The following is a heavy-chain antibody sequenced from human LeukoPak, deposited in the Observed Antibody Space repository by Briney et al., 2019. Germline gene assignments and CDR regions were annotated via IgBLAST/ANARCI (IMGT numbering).Heavy chain of an antibody. Sequence: QPGRSLRLSCAASGFTFSSYGMHWVRQAPGKGLEWVAVISYDGSNKYYADSVKGRFTISRDNSKNTLYLQMNSLRAEDTAVYYCAKSPSSWKFDDWGQGTLVTVSS. J-gene: IGHJ4*02. V-gene: IGHV3-30*18. D-gene: IGHD6-13*01. CDR3: AKSPSSWKFDD. CDR2: ISYDGSNK. CDR1: GFTFSSYG.